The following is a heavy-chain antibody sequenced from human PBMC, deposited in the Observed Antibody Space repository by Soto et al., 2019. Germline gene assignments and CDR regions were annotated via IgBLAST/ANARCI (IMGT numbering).Heavy chain of an antibody. J-gene: IGHJ6*02. Sequence: GGSLRLSCAASGFTFSGYGIHWVRQAPGKGLEWVALISSDGGNKYYADSVKGRFTISRDNFKNTLYLQMNSLRAEDTAVYYCAKERYGQLWLEDYGMDVWGQGTTVTVSS. D-gene: IGHD5-18*01. CDR2: ISSDGGNK. CDR1: GFTFSGYG. CDR3: AKERYGQLWLEDYGMDV. V-gene: IGHV3-30*18.